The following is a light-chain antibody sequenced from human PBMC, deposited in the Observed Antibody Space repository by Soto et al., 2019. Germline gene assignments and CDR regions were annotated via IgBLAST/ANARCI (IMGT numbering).Light chain of an antibody. J-gene: IGKJ5*01. CDR2: DAS. Sequence: EIVLTQSPATLSLSPGERATLSCSASQSVGNFLSWYQQKPGQAPRLLIYDASNRATDIPARFSGSGSGTDFTLTMSSLESEDSALYYCQQRANWPRGTFGQGTRLEIK. CDR3: QQRANWPRGT. V-gene: IGKV3-11*01. CDR1: QSVGNF.